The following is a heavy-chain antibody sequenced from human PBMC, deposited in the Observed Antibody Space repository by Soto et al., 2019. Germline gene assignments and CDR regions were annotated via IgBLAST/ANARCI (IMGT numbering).Heavy chain of an antibody. CDR2: IWYDGSNK. D-gene: IGHD4-17*01. J-gene: IGHJ6*03. V-gene: IGHV3-33*01. CDR3: ARDPSTVTTNYYYYYYMDV. CDR1: GFTFSSYG. Sequence: QVQLVESGGGVVQPGRSLRLSCAASGFTFSSYGMHRVRQAPGKGLEWVAVIWYDGSNKYYADSVKGRFTISRDNSKNTLYLQMNSLRAEDTAVYYCARDPSTVTTNYYYYYYMDVWGKGTTVTVSS.